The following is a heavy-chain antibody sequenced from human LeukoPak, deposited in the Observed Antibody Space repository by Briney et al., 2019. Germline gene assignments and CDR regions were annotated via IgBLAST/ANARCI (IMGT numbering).Heavy chain of an antibody. CDR3: ARGVLGDKSPGAY. J-gene: IGHJ4*02. CDR2: IWYDGSKK. CDR1: GFSFSSYG. V-gene: IGHV3-33*01. D-gene: IGHD1-26*01. Sequence: PGGSLRLSCAASGFSFSSYGMHWVRQAPGKGLEWVAVIWYDGSKKYYADSVKGRFIISRDNSRNTLYLQMNSLRVEDTAVYYCARGVLGDKSPGAYWGQGTLVTVSS.